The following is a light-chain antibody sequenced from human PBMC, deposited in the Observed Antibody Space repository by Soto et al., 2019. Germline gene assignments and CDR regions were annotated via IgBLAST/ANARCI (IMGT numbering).Light chain of an antibody. CDR1: NIGSKS. Sequence: SYELTQAPSVSVAPGKTARVTCEGNNIGSKSVHWYQQKSGQAPVLVIYYDSDRPSGIPERFSGFKSGNTATLTISRVEAGDEADYYCQVWDSRTDHPVFGGGTKLTVL. V-gene: IGLV3-21*04. J-gene: IGLJ3*02. CDR2: YDS. CDR3: QVWDSRTDHPV.